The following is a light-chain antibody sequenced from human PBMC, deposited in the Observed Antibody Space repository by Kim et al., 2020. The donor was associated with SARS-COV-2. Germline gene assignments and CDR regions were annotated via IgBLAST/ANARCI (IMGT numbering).Light chain of an antibody. V-gene: IGKV1-5*03. CDR2: KES. CDR3: QQYSSSSALT. Sequence: CIGDGGTINCRASQSMNKWLAWYQQKPGKAPKLLIYKESSLEIGVPSRFPGSGAETECTLTISSLQPEDSATYYCQQYSSSSALTFGGGTKVDIK. CDR1: QSMNKW. J-gene: IGKJ4*01.